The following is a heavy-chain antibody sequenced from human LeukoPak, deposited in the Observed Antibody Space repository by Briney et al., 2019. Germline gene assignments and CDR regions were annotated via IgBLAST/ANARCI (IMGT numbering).Heavy chain of an antibody. CDR2: ISYDGSNK. CDR1: GFTFSSYG. V-gene: IGHV3-30*03. CDR3: ARGYGGNSYYFDY. D-gene: IGHD4-23*01. Sequence: PGRSLRLSCAASGFTFSSYGMHWVRQTPGKGLEWVADISYDGSNKDSADSVKGRFTISRDNSKKTLYLQMNSLRAEDTAVYYCARGYGGNSYYFDYWGQGTLVTVSS. J-gene: IGHJ4*02.